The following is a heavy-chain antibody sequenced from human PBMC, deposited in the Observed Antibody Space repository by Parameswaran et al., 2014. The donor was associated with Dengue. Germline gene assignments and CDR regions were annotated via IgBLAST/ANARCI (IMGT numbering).Heavy chain of an antibody. Sequence: SWVRQAPGQGLEWMGGFIPIFGTANYAQKFQGRVTITADESTSTAYMELSSLRSEDTAVYYCARVLGRAVNGTVVDYWGQGTLVTVSS. CDR3: ARVLGRAVNGTVVDY. D-gene: IGHD6-19*01. CDR2: FIPIFGTA. V-gene: IGHV1-69*01. J-gene: IGHJ4*02.